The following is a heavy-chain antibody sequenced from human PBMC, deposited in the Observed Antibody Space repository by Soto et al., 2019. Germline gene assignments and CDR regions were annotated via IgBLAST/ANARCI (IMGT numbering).Heavy chain of an antibody. CDR2: VYPRDSDT. CDR3: ARPPLPGYSIHFNS. D-gene: IGHD2-15*01. V-gene: IGHV5-51*01. Sequence: RGESLKISCQCSGYTFSDYWIGWVRQMPGKGLEWMGIVYPRDSDTRYSPSFQGQVTISADRSTGTAFLQWRSLKASDPALYYCARPPLPGYSIHFNSWGQGTLVTVSS. CDR1: GYTFSDYW. J-gene: IGHJ4*02.